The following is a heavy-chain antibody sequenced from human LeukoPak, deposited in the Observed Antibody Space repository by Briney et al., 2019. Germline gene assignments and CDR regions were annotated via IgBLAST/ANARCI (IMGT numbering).Heavy chain of an antibody. CDR2: IIPIFGTV. D-gene: IGHD3-22*01. J-gene: IGHJ6*03. V-gene: IGHV1-69*05. Sequence: ASVKVSCKASGGTFSSYAISWVRQAPGQGLEWMGGIIPIFGTVNYAQKFQGRVTITTDESTSTAYMELSSLRSEDTAVYYCARAVGYYDSSGYDYYYYYMDVWGRDHGHRLL. CDR1: GGTFSSYA. CDR3: ARAVGYYDSSGYDYYYYYMDV.